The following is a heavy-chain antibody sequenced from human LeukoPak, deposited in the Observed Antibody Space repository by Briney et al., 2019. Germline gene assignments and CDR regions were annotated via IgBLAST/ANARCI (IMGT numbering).Heavy chain of an antibody. J-gene: IGHJ4*02. D-gene: IGHD5-12*01. CDR3: AKGRCSGPGCDSFDY. Sequence: GGSLRLSCAASGLFFWKYAMAWVRQAPGKGLECVSIISDDSSFTYYLDSVKGRSTIFRDNSKNTLYLHMNSLKAEDTAVYYCAKGRCSGPGCDSFDYWGQGTLVTVSS. V-gene: IGHV3-23*01. CDR1: GLFFWKYA. CDR2: ISDDSSFT.